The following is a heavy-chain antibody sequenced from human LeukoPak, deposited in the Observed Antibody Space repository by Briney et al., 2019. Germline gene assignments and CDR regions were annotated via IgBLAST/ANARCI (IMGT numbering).Heavy chain of an antibody. CDR1: GFTFSSYG. D-gene: IGHD3-16*01. J-gene: IGHJ4*02. CDR3: AKGRPEGDYFDY. Sequence: GGSLRLSCAASGFTFSSYGMHWVRQAPGKGLKWVAIISYDGSSKFYADSVKGRFTISRDNSKSTLYLQMNSLRAEDTSVYYCAKGRPEGDYFDYWGQGTLVTVSS. V-gene: IGHV3-30*18. CDR2: ISYDGSSK.